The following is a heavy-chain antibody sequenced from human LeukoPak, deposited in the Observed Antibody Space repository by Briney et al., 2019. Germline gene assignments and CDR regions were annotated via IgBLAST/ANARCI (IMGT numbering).Heavy chain of an antibody. D-gene: IGHD3-10*01. CDR2: ISSDGFST. CDR3: ARGGAYYGSGSYYNEPMDV. CDR1: GFTFSNYA. J-gene: IGHJ6*03. Sequence: GGSLRLSCAASGFTFSNYAMHWVRQAPGKGLKYVSAISSDGFSTYYANSVKGRFTISRDNSKNTLYLQMGSLRAEDMAVYYCARGGAYYGSGSYYNEPMDVWGKGTTVTVSS. V-gene: IGHV3-64*01.